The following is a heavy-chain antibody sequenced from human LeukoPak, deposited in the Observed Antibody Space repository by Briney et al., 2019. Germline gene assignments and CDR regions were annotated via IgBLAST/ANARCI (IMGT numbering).Heavy chain of an antibody. D-gene: IGHD3-22*01. V-gene: IGHV4-34*01. CDR3: ARNSYYDNSGEGAFDI. CDR2: IYYSGST. CDR1: GGSFSGYY. J-gene: IGHJ3*02. Sequence: SETLSLTCAVYGGSFSGYYWGWIRQPPGKGLEWIGSIYYSGSTYYNPSLKSRVTISVDTSKNQFSLKLSSVTAADTAVYYCARNSYYDNSGEGAFDIWGQGTMVTVSS.